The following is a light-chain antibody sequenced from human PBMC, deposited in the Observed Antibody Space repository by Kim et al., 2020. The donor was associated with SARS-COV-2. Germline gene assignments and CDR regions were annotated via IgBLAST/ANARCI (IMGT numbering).Light chain of an antibody. CDR3: QAWDSSTGGV. CDR1: KLGDKY. J-gene: IGLJ2*01. CDR2: QDS. Sequence: SYELTQPPSVSVSPGQTASITCSGDKLGDKYACWYQQKPGQPPVLVIYQDSKRPSGIPERFSGSNSGNTATLTISGTQAMDEADYYCQAWDSSTGGVFGG. V-gene: IGLV3-1*01.